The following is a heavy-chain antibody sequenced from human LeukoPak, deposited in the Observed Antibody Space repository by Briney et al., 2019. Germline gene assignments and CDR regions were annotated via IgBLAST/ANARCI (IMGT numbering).Heavy chain of an antibody. J-gene: IGHJ4*02. Sequence: SKTLSLTCTVSGGFISGYYWSWIRQPPGKGLEWIGYIYTSGSTNYNPSLKSRVTISVDTSKNQFSLRLSSVTAADTAMYFCARAYSRSYSHFDDWGQGTLVTVSS. V-gene: IGHV4-4*09. CDR3: ARAYSRSYSHFDD. CDR1: GGFISGYY. D-gene: IGHD1-26*01. CDR2: IYTSGST.